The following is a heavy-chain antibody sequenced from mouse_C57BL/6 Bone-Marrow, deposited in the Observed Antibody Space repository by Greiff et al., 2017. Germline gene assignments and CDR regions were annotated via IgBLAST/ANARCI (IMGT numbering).Heavy chain of an antibody. V-gene: IGHV1-5*01. D-gene: IGHD2-5*01. CDR1: GYTFTSYW. CDR2: IYPGNSDT. CDR3: TTYYSSYVWFAY. J-gene: IGHJ3*01. Sequence: EVQLQQSGTVLARPGASVKMSCKTSGYTFTSYWMHWVKQRPGQGLEWIGAIYPGNSDTSYNQKFKGKAKLTAVTSASTAYMELSSLTNEDSAVYYCTTYYSSYVWFAYWGQGTLVTVSA.